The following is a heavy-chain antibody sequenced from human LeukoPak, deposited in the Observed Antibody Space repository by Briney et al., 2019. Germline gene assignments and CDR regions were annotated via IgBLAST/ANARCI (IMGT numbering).Heavy chain of an antibody. V-gene: IGHV4-34*01. CDR2: INHSGST. CDR1: GGSFSGYY. D-gene: IGHD1-26*01. Sequence: SETLSLTCAVYGGSFSGYYWSWIRQPPGKGLEWIGEINHSGSTNYNPSLKSRVTISVDTSKNQFSLKVTSVSAADTAVYYCASSVGSTDYWGQGTLVTVSS. J-gene: IGHJ4*02. CDR3: ASSVGSTDY.